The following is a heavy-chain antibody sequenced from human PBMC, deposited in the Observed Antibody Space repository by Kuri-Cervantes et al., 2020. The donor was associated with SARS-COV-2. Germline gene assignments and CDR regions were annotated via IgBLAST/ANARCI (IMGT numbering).Heavy chain of an antibody. CDR1: GGSFSGYY. J-gene: IGHJ4*02. CDR3: ARRSGYDLDFDY. V-gene: IGHV4-34*01. D-gene: IGHD5-12*01. CDR2: INHSGST. Sequence: GSLRLSCAVYGGSFSGYYWSWIHQPPGKGLEWIGEINHSGSTNYNPSLKSRVTISVDTSKNQFSLKLSSVTAADTAVYYCARRSGYDLDFDYWGQGTLVTVSS.